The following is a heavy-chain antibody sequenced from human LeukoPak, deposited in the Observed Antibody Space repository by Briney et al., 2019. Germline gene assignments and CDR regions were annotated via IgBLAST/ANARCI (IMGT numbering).Heavy chain of an antibody. J-gene: IGHJ4*02. CDR3: ARVLPDGFFPLEY. CDR2: INPNSGGT. D-gene: IGHD3/OR15-3a*01. V-gene: IGHV1-2*02. Sequence: ASVKVSCKASGYTFTGYYLHWVRQAPGQGLEWMGWINPNSGGTDYAQKFQGRVIMTRDTSISTAYMELSILKSDDSAVYYCARVLPDGFFPLEYWGQGTLVTVSS. CDR1: GYTFTGYY.